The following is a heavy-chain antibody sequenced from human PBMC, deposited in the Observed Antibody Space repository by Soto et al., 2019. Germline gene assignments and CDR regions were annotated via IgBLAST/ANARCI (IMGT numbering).Heavy chain of an antibody. J-gene: IGHJ4*02. CDR1: GGSINTNNW. CDR2: IFHRGST. Sequence: QVQLKESGPGLVNPSGTLSLTCAVSGGSINTNNWWSWVRQPPGKGLEWIGEIFHRGSTNYNPSFKRRVTISLDKSNNHFALKLISVTAADTAVYYCVRGALRAPATFDYWGQGTPVTVSS. CDR3: VRGALRAPATFDY. V-gene: IGHV4-4*02. D-gene: IGHD1-26*01.